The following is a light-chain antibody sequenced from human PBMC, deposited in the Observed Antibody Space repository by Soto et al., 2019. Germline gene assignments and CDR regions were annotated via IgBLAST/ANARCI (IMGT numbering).Light chain of an antibody. J-gene: IGKJ1*01. V-gene: IGKV3-20*01. CDR1: QSVSSTS. CDR2: AAS. CDR3: QQYGSSGT. Sequence: EIVLTLSPGTLSLSPGEVATLFCMASQSVSSTSFVWYQQKPGQAPRLLIYAASIRAAGIPDRFSGSGSGTDFTLTISRLEPEDFAVYYCQQYGSSGTFGQGTKVDIK.